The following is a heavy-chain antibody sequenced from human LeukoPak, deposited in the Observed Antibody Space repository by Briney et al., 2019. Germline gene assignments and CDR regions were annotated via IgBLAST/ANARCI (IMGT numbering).Heavy chain of an antibody. J-gene: IGHJ4*02. CDR2: ISGSGGST. CDR3: TKGTIWLPFDY. V-gene: IGHV3-23*01. D-gene: IGHD5-18*01. CDR1: GFTFSKYA. Sequence: GGSLRLSCAASGFTFSKYAMSWARRAPGKGVEWVSAISGSGGSTYYADSVKGRFTISRDNSKNTLYLQMNSLRAEDTAVYYCTKGTIWLPFDYWGQGTLVTVSS.